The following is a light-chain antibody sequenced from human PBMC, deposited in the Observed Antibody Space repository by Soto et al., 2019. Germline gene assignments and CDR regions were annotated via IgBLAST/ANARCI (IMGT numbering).Light chain of an antibody. V-gene: IGKV3-15*01. CDR1: QSVSSSY. CDR3: QQYSEWPWT. J-gene: IGKJ1*01. CDR2: GAS. Sequence: ETVMTQSPGTLSLSPGARATLSCRASQSVSSSYLAWYQQKPGQAPRLLIYGASARATGISARFSGSGSETEFTLTISSLQSEDFALYYCQQYSEWPWTFGQGTKVDIK.